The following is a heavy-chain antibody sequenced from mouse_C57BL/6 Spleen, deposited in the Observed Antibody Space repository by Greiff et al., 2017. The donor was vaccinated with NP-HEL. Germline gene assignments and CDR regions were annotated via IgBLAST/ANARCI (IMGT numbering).Heavy chain of an antibody. CDR3: ARRAGITTVVEGYYFDY. V-gene: IGHV1-7*01. CDR2: INPSSGYT. CDR1: GYTFTSYW. D-gene: IGHD1-1*01. Sequence: VQRVESGAELAKPGASVKLSCKASGYTFTSYWMHWVKQRPGQGLEWIGYINPSSGYTKYNQKFKDTATLTADKSSSTAYMQLSSLTYEDSAVYYCARRAGITTVVEGYYFDYWGQGTTLTVSS. J-gene: IGHJ2*01.